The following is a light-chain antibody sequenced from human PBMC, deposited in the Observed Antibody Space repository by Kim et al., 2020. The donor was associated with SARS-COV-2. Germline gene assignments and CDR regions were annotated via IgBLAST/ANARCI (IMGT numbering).Light chain of an antibody. V-gene: IGKV1-9*01. J-gene: IGKJ4*01. CDR2: AAS. CDR3: QQLNSYPLT. Sequence: AAVGDRVTITCRASQDISSYLAWYPQKPGRAPKRLIYAASTLQSGVPSRFSGSGSGTDFTLTISSLQPEDFATYYCQQLNSYPLTFGGGTKVDIK. CDR1: QDISSY.